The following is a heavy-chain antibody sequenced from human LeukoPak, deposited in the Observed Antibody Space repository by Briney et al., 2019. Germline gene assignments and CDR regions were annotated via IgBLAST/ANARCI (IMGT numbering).Heavy chain of an antibody. D-gene: IGHD1-26*01. CDR3: ARDMWAPKWYFDL. CDR1: GFTFSSYS. Sequence: PGGSLRLSCAASGFTFSSYSMNWVRQAPGKGLEWVSSISSSSSYIYYADSVKGRFTISRDNAKNTLYLQMNSLRDEDTAVYYCARDMWAPKWYFDLWGRGTLVTVSS. J-gene: IGHJ2*01. V-gene: IGHV3-21*01. CDR2: ISSSSSYI.